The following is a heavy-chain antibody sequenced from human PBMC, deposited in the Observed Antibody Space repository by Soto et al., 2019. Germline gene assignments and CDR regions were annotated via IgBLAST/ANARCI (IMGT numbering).Heavy chain of an antibody. V-gene: IGHV3-11*01. Sequence: GGSLRLSCAASGFTFGVHYMSWIRQAPGKGLEWISYISDSGTAIYYASSVTGRFTISRDNTNNSLYLQMNSLRAEDTAVYYCARDRRPSSYVGLNVWGQGTTVTVS. CDR3: ARDRRPSSYVGLNV. D-gene: IGHD3-16*01. J-gene: IGHJ6*02. CDR2: ISDSGTAI. CDR1: GFTFGVHY.